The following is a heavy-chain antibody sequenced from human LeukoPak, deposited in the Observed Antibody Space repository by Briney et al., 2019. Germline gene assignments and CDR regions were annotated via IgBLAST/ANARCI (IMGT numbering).Heavy chain of an antibody. Sequence: PGGSLRLSCAASGLTFNSYAMNRVRQAPGKGLEWVSYISSSSNTIYYADSVKGRFTISRDNAKNSLYLEMHSLRAEDSAVYYCAPGYCTSSSCSHYFEHWGQGTLVTVSS. CDR1: GLTFNSYA. CDR3: APGYCTSSSCSHYFEH. D-gene: IGHD2-2*01. J-gene: IGHJ4*02. CDR2: ISSSSNTI. V-gene: IGHV3-48*01.